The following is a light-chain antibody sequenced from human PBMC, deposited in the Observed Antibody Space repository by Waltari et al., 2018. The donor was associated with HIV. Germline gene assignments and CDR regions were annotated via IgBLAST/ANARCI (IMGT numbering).Light chain of an antibody. CDR3: TSYISSSIPV. CDR2: EVT. V-gene: IGLV2-14*01. CDR1: SRDISIYNS. J-gene: IGLJ3*02. Sequence: QSALTQPASLSGSPGQSITISCTGTSRDISIYNSVSWDQHHPGKAPKVIIYEVTNRPSGISNRFSGSKSGDTASLTISGLQAEDEADYFCTSYISSSIPVFGGGTKLTVL.